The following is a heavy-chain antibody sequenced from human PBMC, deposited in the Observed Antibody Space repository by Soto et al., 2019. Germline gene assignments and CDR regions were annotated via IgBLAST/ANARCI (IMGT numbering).Heavy chain of an antibody. J-gene: IGHJ5*02. CDR2: IYPGDSDT. CDR1: EYNFSTYW. Sequence: GESLKISCKGSEYNFSTYWIAWVRQMPGKGLEWMGIIYPGDSDTRYSPSFQGQVTISADKSISTAHLQWSSLKASNTAMYYCARHGRSGGSSYTGWFDPWGQGTLVTVSS. D-gene: IGHD2-15*01. V-gene: IGHV5-51*01. CDR3: ARHGRSGGSSYTGWFDP.